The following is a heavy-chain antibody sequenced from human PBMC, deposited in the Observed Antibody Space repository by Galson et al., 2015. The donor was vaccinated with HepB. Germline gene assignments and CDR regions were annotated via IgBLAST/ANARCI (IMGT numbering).Heavy chain of an antibody. D-gene: IGHD6-13*01. Sequence: SLRLSCAASGFTFSSYGMHWVRQAPGKGLEWVAVISYDGSNKYYADSVKGRFTISRDNSKNTLYLQMNSLRAEDTAVYYCAKDFGQQLVTGAYYFDYWGQGTLVTVSS. CDR1: GFTFSSYG. CDR2: ISYDGSNK. J-gene: IGHJ4*02. V-gene: IGHV3-30*18. CDR3: AKDFGQQLVTGAYYFDY.